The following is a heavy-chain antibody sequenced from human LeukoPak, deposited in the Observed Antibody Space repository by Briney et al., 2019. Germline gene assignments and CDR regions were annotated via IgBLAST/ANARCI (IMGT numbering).Heavy chain of an antibody. J-gene: IGHJ4*02. D-gene: IGHD5-12*01. Sequence: GSLRLSCAASGFTVSSNYMSWVRQAPGKGLEWVSVIYSGGSTYYADSVKGRFTISRDNAKNTVYLQMNSLRAEDTAVYYCARGKFGGYFIDYWGQGTLVTVSS. CDR2: IYSGGST. CDR1: GFTVSSNY. V-gene: IGHV3-53*01. CDR3: ARGKFGGYFIDY.